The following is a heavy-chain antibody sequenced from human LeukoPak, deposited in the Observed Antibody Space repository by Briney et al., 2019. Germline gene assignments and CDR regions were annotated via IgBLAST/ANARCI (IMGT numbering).Heavy chain of an antibody. D-gene: IGHD3-22*01. CDR2: INPSGGST. J-gene: IGHJ4*02. CDR1: GYTFTSYY. CDR3: ARERGTYYYDSSGYSFDY. Sequence: GASVKVSCKASGYTFTSYYMHWVRQAPGQGLEWMGIINPSGGSTSYAQKFQGRVTMTRDMSTSTVYMELSSLRSEDTAVYYCARERGTYYYDSSGYSFDYWGQGTLVTVSS. V-gene: IGHV1-46*01.